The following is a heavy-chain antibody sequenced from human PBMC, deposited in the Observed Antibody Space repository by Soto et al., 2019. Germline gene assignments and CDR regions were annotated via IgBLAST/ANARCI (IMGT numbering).Heavy chain of an antibody. CDR2: ISYDGSNK. CDR3: AKAPRDVGWSYRYSCYFDY. J-gene: IGHJ4*02. Sequence: QVQLVESGGGVVQPGRSLRLSCAASGFTFSSYGMHWVRQAPGKGLEWVAVISYDGSNKYYADSVKGRFTISRDNSKNKMYLQMNRLRAEDTAVYYCAKAPRDVGWSYRYSCYFDYWGQGTLVTVSS. D-gene: IGHD3-16*02. CDR1: GFTFSSYG. V-gene: IGHV3-30*18.